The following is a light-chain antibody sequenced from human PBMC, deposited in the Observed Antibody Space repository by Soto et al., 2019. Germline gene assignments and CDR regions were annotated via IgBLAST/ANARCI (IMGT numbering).Light chain of an antibody. CDR2: DAS. Sequence: EIVVTQSPATLSLSPWERATLSCRASQSVSSHLAWYQQKPGQAPRLLIDDASNRATGIPARFSGSGSGTDFTLTISSLEPEDSAVYYCQQRADWWTFGQGTKVDIK. CDR3: QQRADWWT. J-gene: IGKJ1*01. V-gene: IGKV3-11*01. CDR1: QSVSSH.